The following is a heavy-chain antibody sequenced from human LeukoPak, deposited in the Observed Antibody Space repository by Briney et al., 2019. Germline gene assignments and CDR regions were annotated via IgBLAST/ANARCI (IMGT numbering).Heavy chain of an antibody. CDR2: IWYDGSNK. Sequence: GGSLRLSCAASGFTFSSYGMHWVRQAPGKGLEWVAVIWYDGSNKYYADSVKGRFTISRDNSKNTLYLQMNSLRAEDTAVYYCARAGDYYSTGDYWGQGTLVTVSS. CDR3: ARAGDYYSTGDY. V-gene: IGHV3-33*01. CDR1: GFTFSSYG. J-gene: IGHJ4*02. D-gene: IGHD3-22*01.